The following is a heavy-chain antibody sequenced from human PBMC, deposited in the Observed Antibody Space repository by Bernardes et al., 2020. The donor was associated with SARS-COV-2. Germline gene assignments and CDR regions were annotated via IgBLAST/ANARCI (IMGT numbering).Heavy chain of an antibody. CDR1: GFTVGSYA. D-gene: IGHD2-15*01. V-gene: IGHV3-13*01. CDR2: IGTAGDT. CDR3: ARADYGGSFYYYYGMDV. Sequence: GGSLRLSCAASGFTVGSYAMSWVRQATGKGLEWVSAIGTAGDTYYQGSVKGRFTISRENAKNSLYLQMNSLRAGDTAVYYCARADYGGSFYYYYGMDVWGQGTTVTVSS. J-gene: IGHJ6*02.